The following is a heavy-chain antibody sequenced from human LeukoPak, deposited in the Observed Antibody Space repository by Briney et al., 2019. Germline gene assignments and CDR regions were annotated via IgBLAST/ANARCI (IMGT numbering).Heavy chain of an antibody. J-gene: IGHJ4*02. D-gene: IGHD6-19*01. CDR2: ISAYNGDT. CDR3: ARDRGIAVAGTMGY. CDR1: GYTFTSYG. V-gene: IGHV1-18*01. Sequence: ASVKGSCKASGYTFTSYGISWVRQAPGQGREWMGWISAYNGDTNYAQNLQGRVTMTTDTSTSTAYMELRSLRSDDTAVYYCARDRGIAVAGTMGYWGQGTLVTVSS.